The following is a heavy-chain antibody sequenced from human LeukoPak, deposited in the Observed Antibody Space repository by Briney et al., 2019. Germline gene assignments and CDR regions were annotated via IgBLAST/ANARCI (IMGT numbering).Heavy chain of an antibody. CDR3: ARDLGGTMIVDLGY. V-gene: IGHV1-18*01. CDR2: ISAYNGNT. J-gene: IGHJ4*02. CDR1: GYTFTSYG. D-gene: IGHD3-22*01. Sequence: ASVKVSCKASGYTFTSYGISWVRQAPGQGLEWMGWISAYNGNTNYAQKLQGRVTMTTDTSTSTAYMELRSLVTDDTAVYYCARDLGGTMIVDLGYWGQGTLVTVSS.